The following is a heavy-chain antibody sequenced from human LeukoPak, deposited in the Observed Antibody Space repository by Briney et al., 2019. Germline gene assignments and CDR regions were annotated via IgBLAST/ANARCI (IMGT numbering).Heavy chain of an antibody. CDR1: GGSISSGSYY. J-gene: IGHJ6*04. Sequence: PSQTLSLTCTVSGGSISSGSYYWSWIRQPAGKGLEWIGRIYTSGSTNYNPSLKSRVTISVDTSKNQFSLKLSSVTAADTAVYYCARGQRSSGWYGYYYYGMDVWGKGTTVTVSS. D-gene: IGHD6-19*01. V-gene: IGHV4-61*02. CDR3: ARGQRSSGWYGYYYYGMDV. CDR2: IYTSGST.